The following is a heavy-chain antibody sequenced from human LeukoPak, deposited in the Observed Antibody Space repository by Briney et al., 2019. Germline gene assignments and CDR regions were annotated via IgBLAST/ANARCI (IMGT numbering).Heavy chain of an antibody. CDR3: ATEGGGAFDI. Sequence: GASVKVSCKASGYTFTGYYMHWVRQAPGQGLEWMGWINPNSGGTNYAQKFQGRVTMTEDTSTDTAYMELSSLRSEDTAVYYCATEGGGAFDIWGQGTMVTVSS. CDR1: GYTFTGYY. J-gene: IGHJ3*02. V-gene: IGHV1-2*02. CDR2: INPNSGGT. D-gene: IGHD3-16*01.